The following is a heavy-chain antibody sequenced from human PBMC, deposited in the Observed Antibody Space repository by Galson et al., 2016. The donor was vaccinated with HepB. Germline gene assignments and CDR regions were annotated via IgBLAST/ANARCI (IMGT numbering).Heavy chain of an antibody. CDR2: ISYDGSNK. V-gene: IGHV3-30-3*01. CDR3: AREGDDWSAAGGGFFDY. Sequence: SLRLSCAASGFTFSIYAMHWVRQAPGKGLEWVAVISYDGSNKYYADSVKGRFTISRDNSKNTLYLQMNSLRAEDTAVYYCAREGDDWSAAGGGFFDYWGQGTLVTVSS. J-gene: IGHJ4*02. D-gene: IGHD6-13*01. CDR1: GFTFSIYA.